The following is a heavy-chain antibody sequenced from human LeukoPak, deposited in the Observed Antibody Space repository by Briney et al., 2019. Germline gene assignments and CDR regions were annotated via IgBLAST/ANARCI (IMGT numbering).Heavy chain of an antibody. CDR1: GYTFSSYG. Sequence: ASVKVSCKASGYTFSSYGITWVRQAPGQGLEWMGWISPSSGNTNYVQNLQGRVSMTTDTSTSTVYMELRSLRSDDTAVYYCARYGGTNRSFDNWGPGTLVSVSS. CDR2: ISPSSGNT. CDR3: ARYGGTNRSFDN. D-gene: IGHD1-14*01. V-gene: IGHV1-18*01. J-gene: IGHJ4*02.